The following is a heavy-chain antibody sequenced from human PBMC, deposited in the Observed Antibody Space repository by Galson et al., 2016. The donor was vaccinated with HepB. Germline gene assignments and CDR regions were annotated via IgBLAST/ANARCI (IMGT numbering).Heavy chain of an antibody. D-gene: IGHD3-10*01. J-gene: IGHJ6*02. CDR3: ARRGVLWFGEEMYGMDV. Sequence: SLRLSCAASGFIVSGDYMSWVRQAPGKGLEWVSVIYTDGRTYYADSVKGRFTISRDNAKNSLYLQMNSLRAEDTAVYYCARRGVLWFGEEMYGMDVWGQGTTVTVSS. CDR2: IYTDGRT. CDR1: GFIVSGDY. V-gene: IGHV3-53*01.